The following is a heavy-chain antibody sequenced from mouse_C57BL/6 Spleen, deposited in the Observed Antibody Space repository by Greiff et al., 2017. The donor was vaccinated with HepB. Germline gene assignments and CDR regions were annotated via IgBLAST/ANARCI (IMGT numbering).Heavy chain of an antibody. J-gene: IGHJ4*01. CDR3: ARDSSGYDYYAMDY. CDR2: INPGSGGT. D-gene: IGHD3-2*02. Sequence: VQLQQSGAELVRPGTSVKVSCKASGYAFTNYLIEWVKQRPGQGLEWIGVINPGSGGTNYNEKFKGKATLTADKSSSTVYMQLSSLTSEDSAVYFCARDSSGYDYYAMDYWGQGTSVTVSS. CDR1: GYAFTNYL. V-gene: IGHV1-54*01.